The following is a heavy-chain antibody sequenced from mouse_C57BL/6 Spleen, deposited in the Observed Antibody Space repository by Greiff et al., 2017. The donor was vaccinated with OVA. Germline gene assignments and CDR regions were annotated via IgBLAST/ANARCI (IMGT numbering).Heavy chain of an antibody. J-gene: IGHJ2*01. CDR2: ISYDGSN. CDR3: ARGIYYGYDFDY. CDR1: GYSITSVYY. D-gene: IGHD2-2*01. Sequence: EVKLQESGPGLVKPSQSLSLTCSVTGYSITSVYYWTWIRQFPGNKLEWMGYISYDGSNNYNPSLKNRISITRDTSKNQFFLKLNSVTTEDTATYYCARGIYYGYDFDYWGQGTTLTVSS. V-gene: IGHV3-6*01.